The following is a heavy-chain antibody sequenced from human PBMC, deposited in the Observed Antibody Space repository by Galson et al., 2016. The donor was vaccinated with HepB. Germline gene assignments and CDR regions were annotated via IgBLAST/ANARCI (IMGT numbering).Heavy chain of an antibody. Sequence: SLRLSCAASGFTVSSNYMTWVRQAPEKGLEWVSLIDTSGTTHYADSVKGRFTISRDNSENTVYLQMNSLRAEDTAVYYCARASGWILWEHNYYGMYVWGQGTTVSVSS. CDR3: ARASGWILWEHNYYGMYV. J-gene: IGHJ6*02. D-gene: IGHD6-19*01. CDR2: IDTSGTT. CDR1: GFTVSSNY. V-gene: IGHV3-53*01.